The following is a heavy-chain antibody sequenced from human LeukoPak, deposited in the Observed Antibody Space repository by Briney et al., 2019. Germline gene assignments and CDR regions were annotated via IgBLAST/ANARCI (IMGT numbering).Heavy chain of an antibody. CDR1: GFTFSSHG. CDR2: IWYDGSEK. D-gene: IGHD1-14*01. Sequence: GRSLRLSCAASGFTFSSHGMHWVRQAPGKGLEWVAVIWYDGSEKYYAESAKGRFTISRDNSKNMLYLQIYSLRTEDTALYYCARYGNLKVLDVWGQGTMVTVPS. J-gene: IGHJ3*01. V-gene: IGHV3-33*01. CDR3: ARYGNLKVLDV.